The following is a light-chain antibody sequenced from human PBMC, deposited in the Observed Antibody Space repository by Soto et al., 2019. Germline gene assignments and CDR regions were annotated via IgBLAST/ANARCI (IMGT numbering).Light chain of an antibody. CDR2: GAS. CDR3: QQYNTYPWT. V-gene: IGKV3-15*01. Sequence: EIVMTQSPAALSVSPGDAATLSCRASQSVHSRLAWYQQKPGQAPRLLIYGASTRATGTPPRFRGSGSGTEFTLTISSLQPDDLATYYCQQYNTYPWTFGQGTKVDIK. J-gene: IGKJ1*01. CDR1: QSVHSR.